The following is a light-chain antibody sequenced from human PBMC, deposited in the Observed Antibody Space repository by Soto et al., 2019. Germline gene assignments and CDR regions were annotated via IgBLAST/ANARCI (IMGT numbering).Light chain of an antibody. CDR3: QQYNNWPSIT. CDR1: QSVNSN. CDR2: GAS. Sequence: EVVMTQSPATLSVSPGERATLSFSASQSVNSNLAWYQQKPGQAPRLLIHGASTRAPGIPARFSGSGSGTEFTLTISSLQSEDFAVYYCQQYNNWPSITFGQGTRLEIK. J-gene: IGKJ5*01. V-gene: IGKV3-15*01.